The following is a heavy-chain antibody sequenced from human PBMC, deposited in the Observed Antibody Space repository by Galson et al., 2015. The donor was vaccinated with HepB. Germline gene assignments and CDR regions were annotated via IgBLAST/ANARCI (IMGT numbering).Heavy chain of an antibody. Sequence: SLRLSCAASGFAFDIYAMHWVRRAPGKGLEWVAIISDEGNVKYYADSVKGRFTISRDNSKNTLYLQVNSLRAEDTATYYCAKDITSGDNHGLHVWGQGTTVTVSS. D-gene: IGHD2-21*01. V-gene: IGHV3-30*18. J-gene: IGHJ6*02. CDR1: GFAFDIYA. CDR3: AKDITSGDNHGLHV. CDR2: ISDEGNVK.